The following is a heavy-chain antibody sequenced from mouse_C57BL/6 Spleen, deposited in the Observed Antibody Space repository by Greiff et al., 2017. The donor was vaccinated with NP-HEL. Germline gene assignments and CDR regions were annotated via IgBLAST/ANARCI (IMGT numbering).Heavy chain of an antibody. D-gene: IGHD4-1*01. CDR2: IDPSDSET. V-gene: IGHV1-52*01. CDR3: ARRWDVWYFDV. J-gene: IGHJ1*03. CDR1: GYTFTSYW. Sequence: QVQLQQPGAELVRPGSSVKLSCKASGYTFTSYWMHWVKQRPIQGLEWIGNIDPSDSETHYNQKFKDKATLTVDKSSSTAYMQLSSLTSEDSAVYYCARRWDVWYFDVWGTGTTVTVSS.